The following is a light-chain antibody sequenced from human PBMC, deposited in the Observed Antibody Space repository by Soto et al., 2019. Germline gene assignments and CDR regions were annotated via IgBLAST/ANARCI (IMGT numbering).Light chain of an antibody. V-gene: IGKV1-39*01. CDR3: QQSYSTPWT. J-gene: IGKJ1*01. CDR1: HSFSIY. CDR2: AAS. Sequence: DIQMTQSPSSLSASVGDRVTITCRTSHSFSIYLNWYQQRPGKAPKLLIYAASSLGSGVPSRFSGSGSGTDFTLTISSLQPEDIATYYCQQSYSTPWTFGQWTKVEIK.